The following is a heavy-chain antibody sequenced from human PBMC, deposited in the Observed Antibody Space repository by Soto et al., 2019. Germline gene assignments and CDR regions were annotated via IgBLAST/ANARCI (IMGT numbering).Heavy chain of an antibody. D-gene: IGHD5-18*01. V-gene: IGHV4-59*08. CDR3: VRQGYGPLHGLVDV. CDR1: GGSMSGYY. CDR2: VHDSWGA. Sequence: KTSETLSLTCTVSGGSMSGYYWSWIRLPPGKPMEWIGYVHDSWGAAYNPSLRSRVAISLDTSKSQFSLSLTSVSATDTAMYYCVRQGYGPLHGLVDVWGQGTTVT. J-gene: IGHJ6*02.